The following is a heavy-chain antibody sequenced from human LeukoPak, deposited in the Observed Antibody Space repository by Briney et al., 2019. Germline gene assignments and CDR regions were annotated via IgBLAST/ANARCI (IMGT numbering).Heavy chain of an antibody. J-gene: IGHJ4*02. Sequence: PGESLRLSCAASGFTFSSYAMSWVRQAPGKGQEWVSAIIGSGGSTYYGDSVKGRFTISRDNSKNTLYLQMNSLRAEDTAVYYCANWIGSSSRDYWGQGTLVTVSS. CDR1: GFTFSSYA. V-gene: IGHV3-23*01. D-gene: IGHD6-6*01. CDR3: ANWIGSSSRDY. CDR2: IIGSGGST.